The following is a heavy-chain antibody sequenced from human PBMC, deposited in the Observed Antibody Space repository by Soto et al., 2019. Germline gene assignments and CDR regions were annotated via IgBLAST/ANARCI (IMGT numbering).Heavy chain of an antibody. CDR2: IKQDGSEK. CDR1: GFTFSSYW. Sequence: GGSLRLSCAASGFTFSSYWMSWVRQAPGKGLEWVANIKQDGSEKYYVDSVKGRFTISRDNAKNSLYLQMNSLRAEDTAVYYCARARRNVVVPAARYYYYYMDVWGKGTTVTVSS. J-gene: IGHJ6*03. CDR3: ARARRNVVVPAARYYYYYMDV. D-gene: IGHD2-2*01. V-gene: IGHV3-7*01.